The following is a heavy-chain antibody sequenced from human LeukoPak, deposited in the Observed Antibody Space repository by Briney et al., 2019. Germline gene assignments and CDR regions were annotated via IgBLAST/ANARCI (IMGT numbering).Heavy chain of an antibody. D-gene: IGHD3-22*01. CDR2: ISWNSGSI. J-gene: IGHJ5*01. CDR3: AKEPGLTYYYDSSGYYGWFDY. Sequence: PGRSLRLSCAASGFTFDDYAMHWVRQAPGKGLEWVSGISWNSGSIGYADSVKGRFTISRDNSKDTLYLQMNSLRAEDTAVYYCAKEPGLTYYYDSSGYYGWFDYWGQGTLVTVSS. CDR1: GFTFDDYA. V-gene: IGHV3-9*01.